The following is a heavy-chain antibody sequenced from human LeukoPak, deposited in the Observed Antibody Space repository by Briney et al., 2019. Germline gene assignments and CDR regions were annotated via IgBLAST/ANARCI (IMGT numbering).Heavy chain of an antibody. CDR3: AKGGHLFDASDM. Sequence: GGSLRLSCAVSGFTLDDSAMHWVRQAPGEGLEWISLISGDGDITYYAGSVRGRFTVARDNSKESLFLQMSSLRIEDSALYYCAKGGHLFDASDMWGQGTMVTVSS. J-gene: IGHJ3*02. CDR2: ISGDGDIT. D-gene: IGHD2-15*01. V-gene: IGHV3-43*02. CDR1: GFTLDDSA.